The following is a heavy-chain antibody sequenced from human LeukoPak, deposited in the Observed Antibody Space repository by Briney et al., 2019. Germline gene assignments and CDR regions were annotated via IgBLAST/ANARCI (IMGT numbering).Heavy chain of an antibody. CDR2: IKPDGSEK. Sequence: PGGPLRLSCAVSGFTFSSYWMSWVRQAPGKGLEWVASIKPDGSEKYYVDSVKGRFTISRDNAKNSLYLQMNSLRADDTAVYYCARECDAVAATGALFDYWGQGTLVTVSS. CDR3: ARECDAVAATGALFDY. CDR1: GFTFSSYW. V-gene: IGHV3-7*01. D-gene: IGHD6-19*01. J-gene: IGHJ4*02.